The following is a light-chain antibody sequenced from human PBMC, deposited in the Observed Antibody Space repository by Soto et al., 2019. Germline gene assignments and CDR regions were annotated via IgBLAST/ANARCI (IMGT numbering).Light chain of an antibody. CDR1: SSNIGAGYD. CDR3: QSYDSSLSGL. CDR2: GNS. V-gene: IGLV1-40*01. Sequence: QSVLTQPPSVSGAPGQRVTISCTGSSSNIGAGYDVHWYQQLPGTAPKLLIYGNSNRPSGVPDRFSGSKSGTSASLAITGLKAEDEADYYCQSYDSSLSGLFGTGTKV. J-gene: IGLJ1*01.